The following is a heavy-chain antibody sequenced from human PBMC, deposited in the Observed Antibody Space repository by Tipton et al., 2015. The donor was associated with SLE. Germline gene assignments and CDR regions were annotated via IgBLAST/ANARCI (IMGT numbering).Heavy chain of an antibody. J-gene: IGHJ6*02. CDR2: IKQDGSEK. Sequence: SLILSCAASGFTFSSYWMSWVRQAPGKGLEWVANIKQDGSEKYYVDSVKGRFTISRDNAKNSLYLQMNSLRAEDTAVYYCARDPVAYYYYGMDVWGQGTTVTVSS. V-gene: IGHV3-7*01. CDR1: GFTFSSYW. CDR3: ARDPVAYYYYGMDV. D-gene: IGHD2-15*01.